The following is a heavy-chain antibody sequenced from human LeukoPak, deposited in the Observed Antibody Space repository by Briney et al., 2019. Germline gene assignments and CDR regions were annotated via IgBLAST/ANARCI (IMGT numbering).Heavy chain of an antibody. D-gene: IGHD6-13*01. Sequence: GESLNISCESAGSSFTSYWIGWVRPLPRELQEWMGLIYPGDSEIIYSPSFQGQLTISADKSISTAYLQWCSLEASDTAVYFCARRARYRSSFPLDFWGQGTLVTVSS. J-gene: IGHJ4*02. V-gene: IGHV5-51*01. CDR3: ARRARYRSSFPLDF. CDR1: GSSFTSYW. CDR2: IYPGDSEI.